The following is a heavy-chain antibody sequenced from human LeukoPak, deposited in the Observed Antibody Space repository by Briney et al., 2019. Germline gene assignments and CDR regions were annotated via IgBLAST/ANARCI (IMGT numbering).Heavy chain of an antibody. J-gene: IGHJ4*02. D-gene: IGHD3-10*01. Sequence: GGSLRLSCAASGFTFSSYWMSWVRQAPGKGLEWVANIKQDGSEKYYVDSVKGRFTISRDNAKNSLYLQMNSLRVEDTAIYYCARDSSMLRGPLVIYYFDFWGQGTLVTVSS. V-gene: IGHV3-7*03. CDR3: ARDSSMLRGPLVIYYFDF. CDR1: GFTFSSYW. CDR2: IKQDGSEK.